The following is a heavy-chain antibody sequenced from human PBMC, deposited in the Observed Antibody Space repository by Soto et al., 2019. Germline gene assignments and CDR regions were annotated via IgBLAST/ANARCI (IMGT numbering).Heavy chain of an antibody. CDR1: GFSFSNYG. D-gene: IGHD2-15*01. J-gene: IGHJ5*02. CDR3: AKVSGCVGGICYLGWFDP. CDR2: ISYDGSNT. V-gene: IGHV3-30*18. Sequence: QVQLVESGGGVVQPGRSLRLSCAASGFSFSNYGMHWVRQAPGKGLEWVAVISYDGSNTTFADSLKGRFIISRDNSKNTLFLQINGLRAEDTAVYYCAKVSGCVGGICYLGWFDPWGQGTLVTVSS.